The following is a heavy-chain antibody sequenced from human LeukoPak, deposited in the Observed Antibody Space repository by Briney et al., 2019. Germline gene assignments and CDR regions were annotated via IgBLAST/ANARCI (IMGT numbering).Heavy chain of an antibody. Sequence: SGGSLRLSCAASGFTFSSYEMNSVRQAPGKGLEWVSYISSSGSTIYYADSVKGRFTISRDNAKNSLYLQMNSLRAEDTAVYYCARSYVVVTAIDAFDIWGQGTMVTVSS. J-gene: IGHJ3*02. CDR1: GFTFSSYE. CDR3: ARSYVVVTAIDAFDI. CDR2: ISSSGSTI. D-gene: IGHD2-21*02. V-gene: IGHV3-48*03.